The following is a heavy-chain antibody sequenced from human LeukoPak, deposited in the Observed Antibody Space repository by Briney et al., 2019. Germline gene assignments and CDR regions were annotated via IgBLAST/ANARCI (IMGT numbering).Heavy chain of an antibody. J-gene: IGHJ4*02. CDR3: AKDPYRAAAANFDY. CDR2: MYRGGGT. V-gene: IGHV3-53*01. Sequence: PGGSLRLSCAASGFTFSDHYMDRVRQAPGKGLEWVSVMYRGGGTYYADSVKGRFTISRDNSKNTLYLQMNSLRAEDTAVYYCAKDPYRAAAANFDYWGQGTLVTVSS. D-gene: IGHD6-13*01. CDR1: GFTFSDHY.